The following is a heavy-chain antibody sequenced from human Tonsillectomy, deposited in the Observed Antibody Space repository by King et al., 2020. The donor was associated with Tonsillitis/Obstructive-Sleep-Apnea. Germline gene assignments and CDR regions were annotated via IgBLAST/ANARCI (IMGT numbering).Heavy chain of an antibody. Sequence: QLVQSGAEVKKPGSSVKVSCKASGGTFSTYAVSWVRQAPGQGLEWMAGIIPILGMANYAQTFQGRVTITADKSTSTAYMELSSLRSADTAVYYCARGGGYCRCTNCSIYTPYGLGVWGPGTTVTVSS. D-gene: IGHD2-2*03. CDR2: IIPILGMA. CDR3: ARGGGYCRCTNCSIYTPYGLGV. V-gene: IGHV1-69*10. CDR1: GGTFSTYA. J-gene: IGHJ6*02.